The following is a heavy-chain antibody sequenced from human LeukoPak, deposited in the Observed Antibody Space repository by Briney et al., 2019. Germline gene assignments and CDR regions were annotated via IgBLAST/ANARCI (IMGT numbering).Heavy chain of an antibody. CDR3: TRAVAGHPD. CDR1: GLPFSNYY. Sequence: SETLSLTCAVSGLPFSNYYWRWVRQSPRQGLEWIGEINHSGYTNYNPSLKSRVTMSIDTSKNQFSLKLTSVTAADAGVYYCTRAVAGHPDWGQGTLVTVSS. CDR2: INHSGYT. D-gene: IGHD6-19*01. J-gene: IGHJ4*02. V-gene: IGHV4-34*01.